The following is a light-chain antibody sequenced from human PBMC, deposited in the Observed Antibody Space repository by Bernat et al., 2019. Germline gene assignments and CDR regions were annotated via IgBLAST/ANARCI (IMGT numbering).Light chain of an antibody. Sequence: QSALTQPPSASGSPGQSVTISCTGTSSDVGGYNYVSWYQQHPGKAPKLMIYEVSKRPSGVPDRFSGSKSGNTASLTVSGLQAEDDADYYCSSYAGSNNFVFGTGTKVTVI. CDR3: SSYAGSNNFV. V-gene: IGLV2-8*01. CDR1: SSDVGGYNY. CDR2: EVS. J-gene: IGLJ1*01.